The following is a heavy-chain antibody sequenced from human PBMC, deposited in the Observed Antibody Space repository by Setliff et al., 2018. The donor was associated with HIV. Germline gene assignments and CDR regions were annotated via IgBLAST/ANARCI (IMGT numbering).Heavy chain of an antibody. Sequence: ASVKVSCKVSGYTLTELSMHWVRQAPGKGLEWMGGFDPEDGETIYAQKFQGRVTMTEDTSTDTAYMELSSLRSEDTAVYYCATDFDYGGNSGMATKRGFDSWGQGTLVTVSS. V-gene: IGHV1-24*01. CDR2: FDPEDGET. CDR1: GYTLTELS. J-gene: IGHJ4*02. D-gene: IGHD4-17*01. CDR3: ATDFDYGGNSGMATKRGFDS.